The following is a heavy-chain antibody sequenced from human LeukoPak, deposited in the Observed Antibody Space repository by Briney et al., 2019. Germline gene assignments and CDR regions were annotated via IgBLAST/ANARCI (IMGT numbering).Heavy chain of an antibody. J-gene: IGHJ5*02. CDR1: GFTVSSNY. CDR2: IDRPAKSYAT. D-gene: IGHD1-26*01. Sequence: QPGGSLRLSCAASGFTVSSNYMSWVRQAPGKGLEWVGLIDRPAKSYATAYGASVGARFTISRDDSKNTAYLQMDSLKTEDTALYYCTRDRGTYNWLDPWGQGTLVTVSS. V-gene: IGHV3-73*01. CDR3: TRDRGTYNWLDP.